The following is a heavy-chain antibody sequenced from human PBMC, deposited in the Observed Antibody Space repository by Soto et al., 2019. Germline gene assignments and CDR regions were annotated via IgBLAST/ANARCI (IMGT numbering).Heavy chain of an antibody. Sequence: QVQLVQSGAEVKKPGASVKVSCKASGYTFTNYYVQWVRQAPGQGLEWMGVIHPDGGHTTYSQKCQDRVTMTRDTFTSTIYMELSSLRSEDTAVYYCARGYIDYWGQGTLFTVSS. J-gene: IGHJ4*02. CDR3: ARGYIDY. CDR1: GYTFTNYY. CDR2: IHPDGGHT. V-gene: IGHV1-46*01.